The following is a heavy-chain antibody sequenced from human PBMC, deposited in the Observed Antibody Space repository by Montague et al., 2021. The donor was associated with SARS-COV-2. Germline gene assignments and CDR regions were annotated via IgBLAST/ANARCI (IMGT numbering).Heavy chain of an antibody. Sequence: SETLSLTCTVSGGSISSSSYYWGWIRQPPGKGLEWIGSIYYSGGTYYNPSLKSRVTISVDTSKNQFSLKLSSVTAADTAVYYCARDLAGYYGSGSYGGMDVWGQGTTLTVSS. V-gene: IGHV4-39*07. CDR1: GGSISSSSYY. CDR2: IYYSGGT. J-gene: IGHJ6*02. CDR3: ARDLAGYYGSGSYGGMDV. D-gene: IGHD3-10*01.